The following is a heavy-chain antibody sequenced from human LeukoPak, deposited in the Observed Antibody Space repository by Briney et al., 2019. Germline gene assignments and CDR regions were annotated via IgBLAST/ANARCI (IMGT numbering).Heavy chain of an antibody. CDR2: ISPGDPEI. D-gene: IGHD3-22*01. Sequence: GESLKISCKTSGFIFSRYWIAWVRQMPGKGLEWMGIISPGDPEIRYSPSFQGQVTISADKSISTAFLQWSSLKASDTAIYFCATRTYFDTRHFDYWAREPWSPSPQ. J-gene: IGHJ4*02. V-gene: IGHV5-51*01. CDR1: GFIFSRYW. CDR3: ATRTYFDTRHFDY.